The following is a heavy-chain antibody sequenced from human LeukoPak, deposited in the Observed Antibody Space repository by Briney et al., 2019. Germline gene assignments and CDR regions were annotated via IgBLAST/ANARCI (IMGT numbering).Heavy chain of an antibody. D-gene: IGHD5-18*01. V-gene: IGHV3-21*01. Sequence: SGGSLRLSCAASGFTFSSYSMNWVRQAPGKGLEWVSSISSSSSYIYYADSVKGRFTISRDNAKNSLYLQMNSLRAEDTAVYYCARDRGDTAMAIYYYYYYMDVWGKGTTVTISS. CDR3: ARDRGDTAMAIYYYYYYMDV. J-gene: IGHJ6*03. CDR2: ISSSSSYI. CDR1: GFTFSSYS.